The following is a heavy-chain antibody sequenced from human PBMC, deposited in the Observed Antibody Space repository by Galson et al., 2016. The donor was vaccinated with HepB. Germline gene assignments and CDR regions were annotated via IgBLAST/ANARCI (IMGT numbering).Heavy chain of an antibody. Sequence: SLRLSCAASGFTFSTYGMHWVRQAPGKGLEWVGNVKPDGSEKYYVDSVKGRFTISRDNVKNSMYLQMNSLRAEDTAVYYCVKSVDNWGQGTLVTVSS. V-gene: IGHV3-7*03. J-gene: IGHJ4*02. CDR3: VKSVDN. CDR1: GFTFSTYG. CDR2: VKPDGSEK.